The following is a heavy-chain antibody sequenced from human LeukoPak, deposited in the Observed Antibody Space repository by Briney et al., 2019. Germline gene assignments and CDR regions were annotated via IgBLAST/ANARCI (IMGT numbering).Heavy chain of an antibody. CDR3: ARGYSSSWHTYYYYMDV. V-gene: IGHV4-38-2*02. CDR2: IYHSGST. D-gene: IGHD6-13*01. J-gene: IGHJ6*03. Sequence: SETLSLTCTVSGYSISSGYYWGWIRQPPGKGLEWIGSIYHSGSTYYNPSLKSRVTISVDTSKNQFSLKLSSVTAADTAVYYCARGYSSSWHTYYYYMDVWGKGTTVTVSS. CDR1: GYSISSGYY.